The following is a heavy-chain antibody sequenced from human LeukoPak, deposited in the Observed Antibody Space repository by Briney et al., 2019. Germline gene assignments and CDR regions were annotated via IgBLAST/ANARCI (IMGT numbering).Heavy chain of an antibody. V-gene: IGHV3-7*01. CDR3: AKGGRSDFDY. CDR2: INKDGSET. Sequence: GGSLRLSCAASGFTFSKSWMSWVRQAPGKGLEWVARINKDGSETFYVDSVMGRFTISRDNTKSSLYLQVNSLRGEDRAVYYCAKGGRSDFDYWGQGTLVTVSS. J-gene: IGHJ4*02. CDR1: GFTFSKSW. D-gene: IGHD6-25*01.